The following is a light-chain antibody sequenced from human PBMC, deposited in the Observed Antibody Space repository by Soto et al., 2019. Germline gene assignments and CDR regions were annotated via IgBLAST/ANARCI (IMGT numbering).Light chain of an antibody. J-gene: IGLJ2*01. CDR3: ASWDDSLTVV. CDR1: NSNIGGKT. Sequence: QSVLAQPPSASATPGQRVTISCSGSNSNIGGKTVTWYQQIPGQAPKGVIHSDDQRPSGVPDRFSGSKSGTSASLAISAVQSEDEADYFCASWDDSLTVVFGGGTKVTVL. V-gene: IGLV1-44*01. CDR2: SDD.